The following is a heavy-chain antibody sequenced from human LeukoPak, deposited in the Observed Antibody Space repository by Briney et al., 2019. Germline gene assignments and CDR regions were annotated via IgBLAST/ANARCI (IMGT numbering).Heavy chain of an antibody. D-gene: IGHD3-3*01. V-gene: IGHV4-39*07. CDR1: GGSISSSSYY. CDR3: ARDGLDYDFWSGYYR. CDR2: IYYSGST. Sequence: PSETLSLTCTVSGGSISSSSYYWGWIRQPPGKGLEWIGSIYYSGSTYYNPSLKSRVTISVDTSKNQFSLKLSSVTAADTAVYYCARDGLDYDFWSGYYRWGQGTLVTASS. J-gene: IGHJ5*02.